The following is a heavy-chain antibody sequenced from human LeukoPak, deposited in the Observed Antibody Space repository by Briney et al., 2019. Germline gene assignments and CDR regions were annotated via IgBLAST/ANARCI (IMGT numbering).Heavy chain of an antibody. Sequence: GRSLRLSCAASGFTFSRYGMHWVRQAPGKGLEWVAVISYDGTNKYYADSVKGRFTISRDNSKNTLYLQMNSLRAEDTAVYYCARETYFTVTIDYWGQGTLVTVSS. CDR1: GFTFSRYG. CDR2: ISYDGTNK. CDR3: ARETYFTVTIDY. J-gene: IGHJ4*02. V-gene: IGHV3-30*03. D-gene: IGHD4-17*01.